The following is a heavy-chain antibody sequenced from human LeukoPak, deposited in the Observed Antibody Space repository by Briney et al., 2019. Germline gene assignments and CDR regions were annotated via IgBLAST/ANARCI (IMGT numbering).Heavy chain of an antibody. CDR1: GFIFSSYG. V-gene: IGHV3-30*02. Sequence: TGGSLRLSCAASGFIFSSYGMHWVRQAPGKGLEWVAFIRYDGSDKYYTDSVKGRFTTSRDNSKNTLYLQMNSLRAEDTAVYYCAKDSNQNFDYWGQGTLVSVSS. J-gene: IGHJ4*02. CDR3: AKDSNQNFDY. D-gene: IGHD1-14*01. CDR2: IRYDGSDK.